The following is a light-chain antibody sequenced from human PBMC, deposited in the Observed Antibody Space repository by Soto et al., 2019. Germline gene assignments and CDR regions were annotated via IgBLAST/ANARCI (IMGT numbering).Light chain of an antibody. V-gene: IGLV2-14*03. CDR2: GVS. CDR3: SSYTNSITHV. J-gene: IGLJ3*02. Sequence: QSALNQPASVSGSPGQSITISCTGTSSDVGGYDYVSWYQQHPGKAPKLMIYGVSNRPSGVSNRFSGSKSGNTASLTISGLQAEDEADYYCSSYTNSITHVFGGGTKVTVL. CDR1: SSDVGGYDY.